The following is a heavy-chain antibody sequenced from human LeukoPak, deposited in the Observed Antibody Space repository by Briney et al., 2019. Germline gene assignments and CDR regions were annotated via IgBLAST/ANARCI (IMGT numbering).Heavy chain of an antibody. D-gene: IGHD2-2*01. V-gene: IGHV1-46*03. CDR1: GYTFTSNY. J-gene: IGHJ5*02. Sequence: ASVKVSCKASGYTFTSNYMHWVRQAPGQGLEWMGIINPSGGSTSYAQKFQGRVTMTRDTSTSTVYMELSSLRSEDTAVYYCARDTDIVVVPAGWSFDPWGQGTLVTVSS. CDR3: ARDTDIVVVPAGWSFDP. CDR2: INPSGGST.